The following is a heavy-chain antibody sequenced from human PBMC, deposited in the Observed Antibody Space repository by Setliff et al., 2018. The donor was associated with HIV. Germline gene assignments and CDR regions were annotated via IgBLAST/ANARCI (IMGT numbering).Heavy chain of an antibody. V-gene: IGHV1-69*13. CDR3: ARETQTNSGSYLA. CDR2: IIPVFGTA. J-gene: IGHJ4*02. CDR1: GGSFSNHA. D-gene: IGHD3-10*01. Sequence: SVKVSCKASGGSFSNHAISWVRQAPGQGLEWMGGIIPVFGTANYAQKFLGRVTITADEYTSTVYMDLSSLRPEDTAVYYCARETQTNSGSYLAWGQGTLVTVSS.